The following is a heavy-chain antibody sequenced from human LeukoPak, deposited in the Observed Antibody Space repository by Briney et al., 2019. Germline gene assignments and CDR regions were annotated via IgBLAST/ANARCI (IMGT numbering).Heavy chain of an antibody. V-gene: IGHV1-69*13. CDR1: RGTFSSYA. CDR2: IIPIFGTA. Sequence: SVKVSCKASRGTFSSYAISWVRQAPGQGLEWMGGIIPIFGTANYAQKFQGRVTITADESTSTAYMELSSLRSEDTAVYYCANSHGYGYSDFDYWGQGTLVTVSS. J-gene: IGHJ4*02. D-gene: IGHD5-18*01. CDR3: ANSHGYGYSDFDY.